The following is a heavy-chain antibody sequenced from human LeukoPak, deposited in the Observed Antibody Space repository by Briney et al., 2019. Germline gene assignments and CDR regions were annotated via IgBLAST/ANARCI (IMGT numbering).Heavy chain of an antibody. Sequence: SQTLSLTCTVSGDSISSGRYYWSWIRQPAGKGLEWIGRIFTSGSTNYNPSLKSRVTISVDTSKNQFSLKLSSVTAADTAVYYCSTLRGGGWFDLWGQGTLVSVSS. CDR2: IFTSGST. V-gene: IGHV4-61*02. J-gene: IGHJ5*02. D-gene: IGHD3-16*01. CDR1: GDSISSGRYY. CDR3: STLRGGGWFDL.